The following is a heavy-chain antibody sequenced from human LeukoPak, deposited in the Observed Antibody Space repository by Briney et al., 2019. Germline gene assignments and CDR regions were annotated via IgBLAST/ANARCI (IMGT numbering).Heavy chain of an antibody. Sequence: SETLSLTCAVYGGSCSGYYWSWIRQPPGKGLEWIGEINHSGSTNYNPSLKSRVTISVDTSKNQFSLKLSSVTAADTAVYYCARGPGSNGDYWGQGTLVTVSS. CDR1: GGSCSGYY. CDR2: INHSGST. CDR3: ARGPGSNGDY. J-gene: IGHJ4*02. V-gene: IGHV4-34*01. D-gene: IGHD3-10*01.